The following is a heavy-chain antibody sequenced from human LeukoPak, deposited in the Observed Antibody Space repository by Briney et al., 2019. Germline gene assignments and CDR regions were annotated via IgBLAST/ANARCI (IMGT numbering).Heavy chain of an antibody. CDR2: TYYRSKWFN. D-gene: IGHD3-10*01. Sequence: SQTLSLTCAISGDTVSSNSAAWNWVRQSPSRGLEWLGRTYYRSKWFNGYAVSVRSRITINPDTSKNQFSLQLNSVTPEDTAVYYCARLGRSINWFDPRGQGTLVTVSS. J-gene: IGHJ5*02. CDR1: GDTVSSNSAA. CDR3: ARLGRSINWFDP. V-gene: IGHV6-1*01.